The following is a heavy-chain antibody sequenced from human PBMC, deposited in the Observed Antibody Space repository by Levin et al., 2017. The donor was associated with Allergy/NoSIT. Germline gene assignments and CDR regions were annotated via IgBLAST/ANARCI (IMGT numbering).Heavy chain of an antibody. J-gene: IGHJ4*02. D-gene: IGHD2-8*01. CDR2: INGDGSTT. V-gene: IGHV3-74*01. CDR3: ARARYCTSGDCYSDS. CDR1: GFTFSSYW. Sequence: GESLKISCVASGFTFSSYWMHWVRQTPGKGLLCVSRINGDGSTTTYADSVKGRFTISRDNAKNTLYLQMNSLRAEDTAVYYCARARYCTSGDCYSDSWGQGTLVTVSS.